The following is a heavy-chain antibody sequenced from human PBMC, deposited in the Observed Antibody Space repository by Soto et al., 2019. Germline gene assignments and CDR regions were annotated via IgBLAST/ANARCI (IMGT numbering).Heavy chain of an antibody. D-gene: IGHD3-3*01. J-gene: IGHJ6*02. Sequence: PVGSLRLSCAASGFTFSDYYMSWIRQAPGKGLEWVSYISSSGSTIYYADSVKGRFTISRDNAKNSLYLQMNSLRAEDTAVYYCARDLRTIFGVVRGAKMDVWGQGTTVTVSS. CDR3: ARDLRTIFGVVRGAKMDV. CDR2: ISSSGSTI. CDR1: GFTFSDYY. V-gene: IGHV3-11*01.